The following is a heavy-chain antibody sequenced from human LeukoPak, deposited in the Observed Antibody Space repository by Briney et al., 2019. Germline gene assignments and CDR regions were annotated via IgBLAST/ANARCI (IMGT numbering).Heavy chain of an antibody. J-gene: IGHJ4*02. V-gene: IGHV4-31*03. CDR3: ARDYYGSGSYFDGGYFDY. D-gene: IGHD3-10*01. Sequence: SQTLSLTCTVSGGSISSGGYYWSWIRQHPGKGLEWIGYIYYSGSTYYNPSLKSRVTISVDTSKNQFSLKLSSVTAADTAVYYCARDYYGSGSYFDGGYFDYRGQGTLVTVSS. CDR1: GGSISSGGYY. CDR2: IYYSGST.